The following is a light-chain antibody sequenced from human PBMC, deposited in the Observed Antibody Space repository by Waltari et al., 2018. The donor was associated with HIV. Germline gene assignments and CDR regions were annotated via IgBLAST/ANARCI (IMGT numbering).Light chain of an antibody. J-gene: IGLJ3*02. CDR2: KDT. V-gene: IGLV3-25*03. Sequence: LTQPPSASGSPGQSVTISCTGTSSDVGGYNYVSWYQHKRGQAPLVVIYKDTERPSGIPERFSGSSSGTIVTLTISGVQAEDEADYYCQSADSSATYRVFGRGTKLTVL. CDR1: SSDVGGYNY. CDR3: QSADSSATYRV.